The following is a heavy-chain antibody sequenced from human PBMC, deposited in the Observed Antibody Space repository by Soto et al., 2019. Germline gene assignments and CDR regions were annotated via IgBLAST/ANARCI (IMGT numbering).Heavy chain of an antibody. V-gene: IGHV3-30*03. J-gene: IGHJ6*02. CDR1: GFTFSAYG. D-gene: IGHD3-10*01. CDR2: ISHDGRNK. CDR3: ARDGYYYGSGTASYHGMDV. Sequence: LRLSCAASGFTFSAYGIHWVRQAPAKGLEWVAVISHDGRNKYYADSVKGRFAVSRGNAKNSLYLQMNSLRAEDTAVYYCARDGYYYGSGTASYHGMDVWGQGTTVTVSS.